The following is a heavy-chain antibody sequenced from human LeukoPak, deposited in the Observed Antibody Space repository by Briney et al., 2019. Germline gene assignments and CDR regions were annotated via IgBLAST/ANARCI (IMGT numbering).Heavy chain of an antibody. V-gene: IGHV1-69*05. CDR2: IIPIFGTA. D-gene: IGHD3-3*01. CDR1: GGTFSSYA. CDR3: ASIYDFWSGSSNWFDP. Sequence: SVKVSCKASGGTFSSYAISWVRQAPGQGLEWMGGIIPIFGTANYAQKFQGRVTITTDESTSTAYMELSSLRSEDTAVYYCASIYDFWSGSSNWFDPWGQGTLVTVSS. J-gene: IGHJ5*02.